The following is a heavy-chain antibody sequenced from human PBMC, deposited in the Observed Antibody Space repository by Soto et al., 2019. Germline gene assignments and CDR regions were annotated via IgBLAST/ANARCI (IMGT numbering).Heavy chain of an antibody. V-gene: IGHV4-61*01. CDR3: ASLTHHTAYNWFDP. CDR1: CGSVSSGSYY. CDR2: IYYSGST. J-gene: IGHJ5*02. Sequence: SETLSLTCTVSCGSVSSGSYYWSWIRQPPGKGLEWIGYIYYSGSTNYNPSLKSRVTISVDTSKNQFSLKLSSVTAADTAVYYCASLTHHTAYNWFDPWGQGTLVTVSS.